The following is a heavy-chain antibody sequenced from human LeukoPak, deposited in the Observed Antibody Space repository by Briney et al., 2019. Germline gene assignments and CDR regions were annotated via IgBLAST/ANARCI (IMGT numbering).Heavy chain of an antibody. D-gene: IGHD2-21*02. Sequence: PGGSLRLSGAASGFTFSSYSMNWVRQAPGKGLEWVSYISSSSSTIYYADSVKGRFTISRDNAKNSLYLQMNSLRAEDTAVYYCVREDTPATANYWGQGTLVTISS. CDR1: GFTFSSYS. CDR3: VREDTPATANY. CDR2: ISSSSSTI. J-gene: IGHJ4*02. V-gene: IGHV3-48*01.